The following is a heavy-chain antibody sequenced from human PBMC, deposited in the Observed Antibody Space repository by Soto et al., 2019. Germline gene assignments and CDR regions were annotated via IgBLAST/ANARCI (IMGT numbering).Heavy chain of an antibody. D-gene: IGHD2-15*01. CDR2: MNPNSGNT. CDR1: GYTFTSYD. CDR3: AKYDCRGGSCYWGY. V-gene: IGHV1-8*01. Sequence: ASVKVSCKASGYTFTSYDINWVRQATGQGLEWMGWMNPNSGNTGYAQKFQGRVTMTRNTSISTAYMELSSLRSEDTAVYYCAKYDCRGGSCYWGYGGKGTLVTVSS. J-gene: IGHJ4*02.